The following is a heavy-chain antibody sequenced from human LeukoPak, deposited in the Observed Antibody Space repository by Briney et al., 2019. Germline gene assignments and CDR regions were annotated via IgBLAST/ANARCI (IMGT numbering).Heavy chain of an antibody. Sequence: ASVKVSCKASGYTFTGYYMHWVRQAPGQGLEWMGWINPNSGGTNYAQKFQGRVTITADESTSTAYMELSSLRSEDTAVYYCARVGVVYDILTGYSRISDYYYYMDVWGKGTTVTISS. J-gene: IGHJ6*03. CDR2: INPNSGGT. V-gene: IGHV1-2*02. CDR3: ARVGVVYDILTGYSRISDYYYYMDV. D-gene: IGHD3-9*01. CDR1: GYTFTGYY.